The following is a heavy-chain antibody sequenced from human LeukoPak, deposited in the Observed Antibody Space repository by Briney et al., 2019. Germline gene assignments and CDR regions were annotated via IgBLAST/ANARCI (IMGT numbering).Heavy chain of an antibody. CDR3: ARRHCSSTSCYAAPYFDY. J-gene: IGHJ4*02. Sequence: SETLSLTCTVSGGSITGYFWSWIRQPPGKGLEWIGYIYYTGSTNCNPSLKSRVTISVDTSKNQFSLKLSSVTAADTAVYYCARRHCSSTSCYAAPYFDYWGQGTLVTVSS. D-gene: IGHD2-2*01. CDR1: GGSITGYF. V-gene: IGHV4-59*08. CDR2: IYYTGST.